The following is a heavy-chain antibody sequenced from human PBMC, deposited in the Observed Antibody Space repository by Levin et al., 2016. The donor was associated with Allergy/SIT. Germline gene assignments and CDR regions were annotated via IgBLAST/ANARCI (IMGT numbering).Heavy chain of an antibody. D-gene: IGHD1-26*01. V-gene: IGHV4-31*02. J-gene: IGHJ6*02. CDR2: IYYSGST. Sequence: WIRQPPGKGLEWIGYIYYSGSTYYNPSLKSRVTISVDTSKNQFSLKLSSVTAADTAVYYCARYSGEYPITLYYYYGMDVWGQGTTVTVSS. CDR3: ARYSGEYPITLYYYYGMDV.